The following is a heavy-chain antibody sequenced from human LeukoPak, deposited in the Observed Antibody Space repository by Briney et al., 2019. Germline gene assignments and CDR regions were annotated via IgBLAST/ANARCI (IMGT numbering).Heavy chain of an antibody. Sequence: SETLSLTCTVSGGSISDYNWTWIRQSPGTGLEWIGYMDYSGSTAYNPSLKSRVTISIDTSKKQFSLELSSVTAADTAIYFCARRKRGSGGPFDYWGQGTLVTVSS. CDR1: GGSISDYN. D-gene: IGHD6-19*01. J-gene: IGHJ4*02. CDR2: MDYSGST. V-gene: IGHV4-59*08. CDR3: ARRKRGSGGPFDY.